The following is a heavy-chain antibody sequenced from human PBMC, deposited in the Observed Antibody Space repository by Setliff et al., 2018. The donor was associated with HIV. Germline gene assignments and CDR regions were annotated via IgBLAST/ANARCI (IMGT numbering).Heavy chain of an antibody. CDR1: GGSINSTSYY. V-gene: IGHV4-39*07. J-gene: IGHJ5*02. CDR2: IYHTGST. CDR3: ARTHPVVYVGNFRGFWFDP. D-gene: IGHD3-16*01. Sequence: PSETLSLTCTVSGGSINSTSYYWGWIRQPPGNGLEWIGSIYHTGSTYYKPSLKSRVTISVDTSKDQFSLKLSSVTAADTAVYYCARTHPVVYVGNFRGFWFDPWGQGTLVTVSS.